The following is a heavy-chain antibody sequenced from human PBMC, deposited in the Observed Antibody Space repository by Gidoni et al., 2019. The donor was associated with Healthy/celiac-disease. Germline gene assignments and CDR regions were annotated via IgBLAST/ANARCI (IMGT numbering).Heavy chain of an antibody. J-gene: IGHJ5*02. CDR3: ARDAVGTGYRNWFDP. V-gene: IGHV4-31*03. CDR1: GGSISSGGYY. D-gene: IGHD3-9*01. CDR2: IYYSGST. Sequence: QVQLQESGPGPVKPSQTLSLTCTVSGGSISSGGYYWSWLRQHPGKGLEWIGYIYYSGSTYYNPSLKSRVTISVDTSKNQFSLKLSSVTAADTAVYYCARDAVGTGYRNWFDPWGQGTLVTVSS.